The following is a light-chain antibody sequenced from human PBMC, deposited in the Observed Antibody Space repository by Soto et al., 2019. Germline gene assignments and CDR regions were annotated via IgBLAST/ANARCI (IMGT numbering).Light chain of an antibody. V-gene: IGKV3-15*01. CDR1: QSVSSH. CDR2: DAS. CDR3: QQYNDLVT. J-gene: IGKJ4*01. Sequence: IVMTQSPGTLSVSPGERVTLSCRASQSVSSHLAWYQQKPGQAPRLLVYDASTRANGVPPRFSGSGSGTEFTLTITSLQSEDFTLYYCQQYNDLVTFGGGTKVEIK.